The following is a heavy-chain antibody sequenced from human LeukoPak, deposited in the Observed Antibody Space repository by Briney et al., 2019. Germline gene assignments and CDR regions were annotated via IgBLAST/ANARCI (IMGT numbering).Heavy chain of an antibody. J-gene: IGHJ6*03. CDR3: ARDNSMDV. CDR2: ISSDGSTT. Sequence: GGSLRLSCAASGFTFSSYWMSWVRQVPGKGLVWVSRISSDGSTTSYADSVKGRFTISRDNAKGTLFLQMDSLRPEDTAVYYCARDNSMDVWGKGTTVTVSS. V-gene: IGHV3-74*01. CDR1: GFTFSSYW.